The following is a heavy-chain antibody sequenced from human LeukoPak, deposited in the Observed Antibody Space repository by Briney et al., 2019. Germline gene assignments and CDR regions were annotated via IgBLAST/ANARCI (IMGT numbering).Heavy chain of an antibody. V-gene: IGHV3-30*03. CDR2: ISYDGSNK. CDR3: ATEVDTLVFRY. D-gene: IGHD5-18*01. J-gene: IGHJ4*02. Sequence: LPGRSLRLSCAASGFTFSSYGMHWVRQAPGKGLEWVAVISYDGSNKYYADSVKGRFTIPRDNSKNTLYLQMNSLRAEDTAVYYCATEVDTLVFRYWGQGTLVTVSS. CDR1: GFTFSSYG.